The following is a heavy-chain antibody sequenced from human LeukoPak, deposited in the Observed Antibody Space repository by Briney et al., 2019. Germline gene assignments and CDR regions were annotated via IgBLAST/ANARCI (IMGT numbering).Heavy chain of an antibody. CDR3: ARHVGFITMVRGVINNNWFDP. J-gene: IGHJ5*02. Sequence: KPSETLSLTCTVSGGSISSSSYYWGWLRQPPGKGLEWIGSIYYSGSTYYNPSLKSRVTISVDTSKNQFSLKLSSVTAADTAVYYCARHVGFITMVRGVINNNWFDPWGQGTLVTVSS. V-gene: IGHV4-39*07. CDR1: GGSISSSSYY. D-gene: IGHD3-10*01. CDR2: IYYSGST.